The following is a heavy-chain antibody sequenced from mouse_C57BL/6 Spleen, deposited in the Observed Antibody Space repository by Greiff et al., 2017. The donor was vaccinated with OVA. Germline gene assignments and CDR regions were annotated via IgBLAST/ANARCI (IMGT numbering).Heavy chain of an antibody. V-gene: IGHV1-15*01. J-gene: IGHJ3*01. CDR3: TVAPSLYDIGGFAY. Sequence: VHLVESGAELVRPGASVTLSCKASGYTFTDYEMHWVKQTPVHGLEWIGAIDPETGGTAYNQKFKGKAILTADKSSSTAYMELSSLTSEDSAVDYCTVAPSLYDIGGFAYWGQGTLVTVSA. CDR1: GYTFTDYE. D-gene: IGHD1-1*01. CDR2: IDPETGGT.